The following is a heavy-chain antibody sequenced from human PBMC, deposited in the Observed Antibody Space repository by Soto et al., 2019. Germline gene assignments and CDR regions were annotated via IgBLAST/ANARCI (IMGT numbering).Heavy chain of an antibody. Sequence: EVQLVQSGAEVKKPGESLRISCQGSGYSFTNYWIIWVRQMPGKGLEWMGKIDPSASYSIYSPSFQGHVTFSVDKSISTVYLQWRSLKASYTAMYSCARTDTADFWGQGTLVTVSS. CDR1: GYSFTNYW. CDR3: ARTDTADF. J-gene: IGHJ4*02. V-gene: IGHV5-10-1*03. CDR2: IDPSASYS. D-gene: IGHD5-18*01.